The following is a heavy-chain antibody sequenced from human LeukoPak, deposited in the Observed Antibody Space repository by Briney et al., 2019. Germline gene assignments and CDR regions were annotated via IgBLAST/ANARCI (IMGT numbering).Heavy chain of an antibody. CDR1: GGSFSGYY. CDR3: ARVHSITMVRGVTQWFDP. J-gene: IGHJ5*02. CDR2: ISHNGST. D-gene: IGHD3-10*01. V-gene: IGHV4-34*01. Sequence: PSETLSLTCAVYGGSFSGYYWTWIRQPLGKGLEWTGEISHNGSTNYNPSLKSRVTISVDTSKNQFSLKLSSVTAADTAVYYCARVHSITMVRGVTQWFDPWGQGTLVTVSS.